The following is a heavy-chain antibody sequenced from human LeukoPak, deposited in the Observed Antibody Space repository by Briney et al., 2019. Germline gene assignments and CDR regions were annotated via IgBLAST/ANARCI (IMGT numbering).Heavy chain of an antibody. CDR3: ATCRAAAGTRWFDP. J-gene: IGHJ5*02. CDR1: GGTFSHYA. Sequence: VASVTVSCLASGGTFSHYAIRWVRQAPGQGLAWMGRIIPIFGIANYAQKFQGRVTITAHKSTSTAYMALSSLRAEDTAVYYCATCRAAAGTRWFDPWGQGTLVTVSS. CDR2: IIPIFGIA. D-gene: IGHD6-13*01. V-gene: IGHV1-69*04.